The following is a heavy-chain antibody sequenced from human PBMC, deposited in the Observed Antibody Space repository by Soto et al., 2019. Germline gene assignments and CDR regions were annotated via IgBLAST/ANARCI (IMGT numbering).Heavy chain of an antibody. CDR1: GYTLTELS. D-gene: IGHD3-22*01. Sequence: ASVKVSCKVSGYTLTELSMHWVRQAPGKGLEWMGGFDPEDGETIYAQKFQGRATMTEDTSTDTAYMELSSLRSGDTAVYYCASSSGYSRSVNDAFDIWGQGTMVTVSS. J-gene: IGHJ3*02. CDR3: ASSSGYSRSVNDAFDI. V-gene: IGHV1-24*01. CDR2: FDPEDGET.